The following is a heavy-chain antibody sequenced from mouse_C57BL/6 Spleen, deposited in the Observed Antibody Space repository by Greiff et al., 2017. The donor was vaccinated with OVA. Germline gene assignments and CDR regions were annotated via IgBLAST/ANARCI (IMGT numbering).Heavy chain of an antibody. J-gene: IGHJ1*03. Sequence: VQLQQSGTELVKPGASVKLSCKASGYTFTSYWMHWVKQRPGQGLEWIGNINPSNGGTNYNEKFKSKATLTVDKSSSTAYMQLSSLTSEDSAVYYCAREGYYYGSSYWYFDVWGTGTTVTVSS. D-gene: IGHD1-1*01. V-gene: IGHV1-53*01. CDR2: INPSNGGT. CDR3: AREGYYYGSSYWYFDV. CDR1: GYTFTSYW.